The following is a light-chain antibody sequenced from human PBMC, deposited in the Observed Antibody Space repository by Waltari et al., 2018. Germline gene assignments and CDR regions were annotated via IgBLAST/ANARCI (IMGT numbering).Light chain of an antibody. CDR3: SSYAGNNNLV. CDR1: SSAVGGYHY. J-gene: IGLJ2*01. V-gene: IGLV2-8*01. CDR2: EVN. Sequence: QSALTQPPSASGSPRQSVTISCPATSSAVGGYHYVSWYQQHPGKAPKLIIAEVNKRPSGVPNRFSASKSGNTASLTVSGLQAEDEADYYCSSYAGNNNLVFGGGTKLTVL.